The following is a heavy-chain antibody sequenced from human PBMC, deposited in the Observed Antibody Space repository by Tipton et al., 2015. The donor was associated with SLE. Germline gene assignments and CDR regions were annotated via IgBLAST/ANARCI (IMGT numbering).Heavy chain of an antibody. CDR1: GGSISTYY. V-gene: IGHV4-59*01. CDR2: IYYSGST. D-gene: IGHD3-22*01. J-gene: IGHJ6*03. CDR3: ARVDDYYSSGYSAYYMDV. Sequence: TLSLTCSVSGGSISTYYWTWIRQPPGKGLEWIGYIYYSGSTNYNPSLKSRVTTSVDTSKNQFSLRLGSVTAADTAVYYCARVDDYYSSGYSAYYMDVWGTGTTVTVSS.